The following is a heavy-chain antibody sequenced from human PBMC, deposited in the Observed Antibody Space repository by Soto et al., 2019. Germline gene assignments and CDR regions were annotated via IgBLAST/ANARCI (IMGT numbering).Heavy chain of an antibody. CDR3: ARASGLGYCSSTSCDYYGMDV. J-gene: IGHJ6*02. CDR2: ISDYNGNT. V-gene: IGHV1-18*01. CDR1: GYTFTSYG. D-gene: IGHD2-2*01. Sequence: QVQLVQSGAEVKKPGASVKVSCKASGYTFTSYGISWVRQAPGQGLECMGGISDYNGNTNYAQKLQGRVTMTTDTSTSTAYMELRSLRSDDTDVYYCARASGLGYCSSTSCDYYGMDVWGQGTTVTVSS.